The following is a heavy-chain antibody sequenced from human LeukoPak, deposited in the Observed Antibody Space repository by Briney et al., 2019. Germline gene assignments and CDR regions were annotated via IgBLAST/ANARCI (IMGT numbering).Heavy chain of an antibody. J-gene: IGHJ4*02. V-gene: IGHV4-59*08. CDR2: IYYSGST. CDR3: AGLLNYYGSGSYLDY. Sequence: SETLSLTCTVSGGSISSYYWSWIRQPPGKGLEWIGYIYYSGSTNYNPSLKSRVTISVDTSKNQFSLKLSSVTAADTAVYYCAGLLNYYGSGSYLDYWGQGTLVTVSS. CDR1: GGSISSYY. D-gene: IGHD3-10*01.